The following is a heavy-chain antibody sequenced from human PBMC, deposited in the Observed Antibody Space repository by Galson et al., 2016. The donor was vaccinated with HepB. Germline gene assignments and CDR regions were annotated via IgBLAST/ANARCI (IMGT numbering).Heavy chain of an antibody. Sequence: PALVKPTQTLTLTCTFSGFSLTTSGVAVGWIRQPPGKALEWLALIYWDDDKRYSPSLKSRLTITKDTSKNQVVLTMTNMDPVDTATYYCAHIAREYCGGDCSVYYYYGMDVWGQGTTVTVSS. J-gene: IGHJ6*02. CDR3: AHIAREYCGGDCSVYYYYGMDV. D-gene: IGHD2-21*02. CDR1: GFSLTTSGVA. V-gene: IGHV2-5*02. CDR2: IYWDDDK.